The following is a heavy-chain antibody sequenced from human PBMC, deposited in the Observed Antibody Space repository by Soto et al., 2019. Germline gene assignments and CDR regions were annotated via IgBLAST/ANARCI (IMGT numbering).Heavy chain of an antibody. V-gene: IGHV4-39*01. CDR1: GGSISSSSYY. Sequence: SETLSLTCTVSGGSISSSSYYWGWIRQPPGKGLEWIGSIYYSGSTYYNPSLKSRVTISVDTSKNQFSLKLSSVTAADTAVYYCALIAVAGTGAPPFDDWGQGTLVTVSS. D-gene: IGHD6-19*01. J-gene: IGHJ4*02. CDR2: IYYSGST. CDR3: ALIAVAGTGAPPFDD.